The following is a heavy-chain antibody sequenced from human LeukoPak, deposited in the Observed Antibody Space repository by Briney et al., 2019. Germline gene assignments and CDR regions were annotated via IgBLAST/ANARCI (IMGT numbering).Heavy chain of an antibody. J-gene: IGHJ6*02. CDR3: ARPRPPYYYYGMDV. CDR2: IYSGGST. V-gene: IGHV3-66*04. Sequence: GRSLRLSCAASGFTVSSNYMSWVRQAPGKGLEWVSVIYSGGSTYYADSVKGRFTISRDNSKNTLYLQMNSLRAEDTAVYYCARPRPPYYYYGMDVWGQGTTVTVSS. CDR1: GFTVSSNY.